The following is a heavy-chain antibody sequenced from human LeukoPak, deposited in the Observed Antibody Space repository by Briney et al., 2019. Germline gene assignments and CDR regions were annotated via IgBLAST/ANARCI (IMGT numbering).Heavy chain of an antibody. D-gene: IGHD3-3*01. Sequence: GASVKVSCKASAYTFSSYGVSWVRQAPGQGLEWMGWIRPYNGYTNYAQNLQGRVTMTTDTSTSTAYMELRSLRSDDTAVYYCARVGGPYNFGYYYAMDVWGQGTTVTVSS. J-gene: IGHJ6*02. CDR3: ARVGGPYNFGYYYAMDV. CDR2: IRPYNGYT. V-gene: IGHV1-18*01. CDR1: AYTFSSYG.